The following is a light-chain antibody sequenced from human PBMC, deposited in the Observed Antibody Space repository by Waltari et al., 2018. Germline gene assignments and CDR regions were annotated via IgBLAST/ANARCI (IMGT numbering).Light chain of an antibody. CDR2: KAS. CDR3: QQYNNYTPKT. J-gene: IGKJ1*01. Sequence: IQVTQPPSTLSASVGDRVTITCRATQSISNWLAWYQQKPGKAPKLLIYKASTLESGVPSRFSGSGSGTEFTLTISSLQPDDFATYFCQQYNNYTPKTFGQGTKVDIK. V-gene: IGKV1-5*01. CDR1: QSISNW.